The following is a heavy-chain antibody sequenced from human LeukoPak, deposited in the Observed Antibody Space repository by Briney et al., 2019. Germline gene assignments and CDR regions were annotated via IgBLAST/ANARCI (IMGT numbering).Heavy chain of an antibody. Sequence: PGRSLRLSCAASGFTFSSYAMHWVRQAPGKGLEWVAFLSYDGGNKYYADSVKGRFAISRDNSKNTLYLQMNSLRAEDTAVYYCARSRSSTSCSRRFDPWGQGTLVTVSS. CDR3: ARSRSSTSCSRRFDP. J-gene: IGHJ5*02. D-gene: IGHD2-2*01. CDR2: LSYDGGNK. CDR1: GFTFSSYA. V-gene: IGHV3-30*09.